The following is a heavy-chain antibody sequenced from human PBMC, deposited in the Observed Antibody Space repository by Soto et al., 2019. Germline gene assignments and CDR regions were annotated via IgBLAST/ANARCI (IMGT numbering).Heavy chain of an antibody. CDR3: TKNSAYALDY. CDR1: GGSVSNNNW. D-gene: IGHD5-12*01. Sequence: QLQESGPGLVKPSGTLSLSCAVSGGSVSNNNWWSWVRQSPGNGLEWIGEIHHSGGTSYNPSLESRATLSVDKSKNELSLRLNYVTAADTAVYYCTKNSAYALDYWGLGILVTVSS. V-gene: IGHV4-4*02. J-gene: IGHJ4*02. CDR2: IHHSGGT.